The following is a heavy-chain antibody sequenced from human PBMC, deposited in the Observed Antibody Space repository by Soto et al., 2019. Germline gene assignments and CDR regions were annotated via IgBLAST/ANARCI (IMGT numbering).Heavy chain of an antibody. V-gene: IGHV4-34*01. CDR3: ASTAGILLWFGEARYYFDY. D-gene: IGHD3-10*01. Sequence: QVHLQQWGAGLLKPSETLSLTCAVYGGSFSGYYWSWIRQPPGKGLEWIGEINHSGSTTYNPSLKSRVTISVDKSKNQSSLKLSSVTAADTAVYYCASTAGILLWFGEARYYFDYWGQGTLVTV. J-gene: IGHJ4*02. CDR2: INHSGST. CDR1: GGSFSGYY.